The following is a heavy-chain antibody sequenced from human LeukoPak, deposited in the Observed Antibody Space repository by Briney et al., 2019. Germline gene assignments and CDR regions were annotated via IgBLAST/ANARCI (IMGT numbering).Heavy chain of an antibody. V-gene: IGHV1-69*04. J-gene: IGHJ6*02. CDR1: GGTFSSYA. CDR3: ARQRIAADGMDV. Sequence: SVKVSCKASGGTFSSYAISWVRQAPGQGLEWMGRIIPILGIANYAQKFQGRVTITADKSTSTAYMELSSLRSEDTAVYYCARQRIAADGMDVWGQGTTVTVPS. CDR2: IIPILGIA. D-gene: IGHD6-13*01.